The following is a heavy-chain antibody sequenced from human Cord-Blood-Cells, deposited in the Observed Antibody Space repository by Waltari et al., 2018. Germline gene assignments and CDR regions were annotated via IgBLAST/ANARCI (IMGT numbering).Heavy chain of an antibody. Sequence: QVQLVESGGGVVQPGRSLRLSCAASGFTFSSYGMHRVRQAPGMGLEWLAVIWYDGSNKYYADSVKGRFTISRDNSKNTLYLQMNSLRAEDTAVYYCARDMNYDILTGYYKGGFDYWGQGTLVTVSS. CDR2: IWYDGSNK. D-gene: IGHD3-9*01. V-gene: IGHV3-33*01. J-gene: IGHJ4*02. CDR1: GFTFSSYG. CDR3: ARDMNYDILTGYYKGGFDY.